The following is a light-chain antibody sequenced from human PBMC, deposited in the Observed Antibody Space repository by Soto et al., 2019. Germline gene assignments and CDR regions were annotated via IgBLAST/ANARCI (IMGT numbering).Light chain of an antibody. CDR1: QSISTW. CDR2: KAS. V-gene: IGKV1-5*03. CDR3: QQYNNDPLT. Sequence: DIQMTQSPSTLSASVGDRVTITCRASQSISTWLAWYQQKPGKAPKLLIYKASNLEGGVPSRFSGSGSGTEFNITISSLQPDDFATYYCQQYNNDPLTFGGGTTVEIK. J-gene: IGKJ4*01.